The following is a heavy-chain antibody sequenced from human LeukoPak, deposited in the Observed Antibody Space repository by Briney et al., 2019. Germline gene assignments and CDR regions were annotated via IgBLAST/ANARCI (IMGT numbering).Heavy chain of an antibody. CDR1: GYTFTSYY. V-gene: IGHV1-46*01. D-gene: IGHD3-22*01. CDR2: INPSGGST. J-gene: IGHJ4*02. CDR3: ARAYRAYYDSSGYYDY. Sequence: ASVTVSCKASGYTFTSYYMHWVRQAPGQGLEWMGIINPSGGSTSYAQKFQGRVTMTRDTSTSTVYMELSSLRSEDTAVYYCARAYRAYYDSSGYYDYWGQGTLVTVSS.